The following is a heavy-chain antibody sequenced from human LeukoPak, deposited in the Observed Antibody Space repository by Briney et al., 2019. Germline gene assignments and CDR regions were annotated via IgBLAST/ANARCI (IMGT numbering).Heavy chain of an antibody. CDR3: ARRYCSSTSCYPDAFDI. J-gene: IGHJ3*02. CDR1: GGSISSYY. V-gene: IGHV4-59*01. Sequence: SETLSLTCTVSGGSISSYYWSWIRQLPGQGLEWIGYIYYSGSTDYHPSLKSRVTISVDTSKNQFSLKLSSVTAADTAVYYCARRYCSSTSCYPDAFDIWGQGTMVTVSS. CDR2: IYYSGST. D-gene: IGHD2-2*01.